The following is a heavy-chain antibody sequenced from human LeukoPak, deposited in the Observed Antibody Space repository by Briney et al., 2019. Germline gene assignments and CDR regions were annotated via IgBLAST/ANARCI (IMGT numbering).Heavy chain of an antibody. V-gene: IGHV4-38-2*02. CDR2: IYHSGST. Sequence: SETLSLTCTVSGYSISSGYYWGWIRQPPGKGLEWIGSIYHSGSTYYNPSLKSRVTISVDTSKNQFSLKLSSVTAADTAVYYCARDSGSYWAFDHWGQGTLVTVSS. CDR3: ARDSGSYWAFDH. J-gene: IGHJ4*02. D-gene: IGHD1-26*01. CDR1: GYSISSGYY.